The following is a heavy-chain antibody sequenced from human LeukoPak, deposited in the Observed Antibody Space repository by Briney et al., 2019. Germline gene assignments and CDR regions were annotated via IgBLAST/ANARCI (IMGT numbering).Heavy chain of an antibody. V-gene: IGHV4-34*01. Sequence: SETLSLTCTVYGGSFSDYYWSWIRQPPGKGLEWIGEINHSGSTNYNPSPKSRVTISVDTSKNQFSLKLSSVTAADTAVYYCARGRSYYYDSSGYYHWGQGTLVTVSS. CDR2: INHSGST. CDR1: GGSFSDYY. D-gene: IGHD3-22*01. CDR3: ARGRSYYYDSSGYYH. J-gene: IGHJ4*02.